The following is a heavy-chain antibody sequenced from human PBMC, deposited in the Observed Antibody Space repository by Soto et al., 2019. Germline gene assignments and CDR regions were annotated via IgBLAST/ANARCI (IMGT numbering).Heavy chain of an antibody. CDR1: AGSVSNYC. Sequence: PSETLSLTCSVSAGSVSNYCWSWIRQPPGKGLEWAAYFFYSGSTYYNPSLKSRVTTSVDTSKKQFSLRLSSVMAADTAVYYCARGTGDLHFDSCGQGTLVTVSS. V-gene: IGHV4-59*02. CDR3: ARGTGDLHFDS. J-gene: IGHJ4*02. D-gene: IGHD7-27*01. CDR2: FFYSGST.